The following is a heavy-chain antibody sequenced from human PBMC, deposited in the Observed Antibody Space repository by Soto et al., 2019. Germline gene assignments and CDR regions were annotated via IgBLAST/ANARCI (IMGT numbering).Heavy chain of an antibody. Sequence: ASVKVSCKASGYTFTSYAMHWVRQAPGQRLEWMGWINAGNGNTKYSQKFQGRVTITRDTSASTAYMELSSLRSEDTAVYYCARDDCGGDCYTFDYWGQGTLVTVSS. J-gene: IGHJ4*02. V-gene: IGHV1-3*01. CDR2: INAGNGNT. D-gene: IGHD2-21*02. CDR1: GYTFTSYA. CDR3: ARDDCGGDCYTFDY.